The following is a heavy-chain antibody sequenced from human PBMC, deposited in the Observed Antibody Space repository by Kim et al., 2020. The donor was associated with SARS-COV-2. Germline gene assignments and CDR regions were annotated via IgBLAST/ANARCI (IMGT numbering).Heavy chain of an antibody. Sequence: STASLKGRLTISRDNSKHPLYLQMNSLRAEDTAVYYCAYYGSGGGEAFDIWGQGTMVTVSS. V-gene: IGHV3-30*10. J-gene: IGHJ3*02. D-gene: IGHD3-10*01. CDR3: AYYGSGGGEAFDI.